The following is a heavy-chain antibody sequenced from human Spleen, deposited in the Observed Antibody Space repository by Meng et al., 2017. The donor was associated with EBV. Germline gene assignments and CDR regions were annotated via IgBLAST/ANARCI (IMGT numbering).Heavy chain of an antibody. D-gene: IGHD3-22*01. V-gene: IGHV1-2*06. Sequence: QVRLWQLGAGVLEPWASVYVSCKASGSSFTAHFWNWVRQAPGHGLEWLGRINPNSGGTNYAQKFQGRVTMTRDTSITTAYMVLKGLSSDDTAVYYCARVFDYYDTFSDYWGQGTLVTVSS. CDR2: INPNSGGT. CDR1: GSSFTAHF. CDR3: ARVFDYYDTFSDY. J-gene: IGHJ4*02.